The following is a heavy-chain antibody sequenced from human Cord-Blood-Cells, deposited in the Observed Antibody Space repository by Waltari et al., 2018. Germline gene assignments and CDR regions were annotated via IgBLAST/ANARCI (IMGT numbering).Heavy chain of an antibody. D-gene: IGHD1-26*01. CDR3: ARHFWGATTIDY. V-gene: IGHV4-39*01. CDR1: GGSISSSSYY. Sequence: QLQLQESGTGLVKPSETLSLTCTVSGGSISSSSYYWGWTRQPPGKGLEWSGSIHYSESTYYNPSLKSRVTISVDTSKNQFSLKLSSVTAADTAVYYCARHFWGATTIDYWGQGTLVTVSS. J-gene: IGHJ4*02. CDR2: IHYSEST.